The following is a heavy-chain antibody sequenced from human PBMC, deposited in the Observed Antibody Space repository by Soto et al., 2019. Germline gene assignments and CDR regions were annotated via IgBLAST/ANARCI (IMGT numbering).Heavy chain of an antibody. CDR3: ARDKITGLFDY. D-gene: IGHD2-8*02. V-gene: IGHV4-34*01. Sequence: SETLSLTCAVYGGSFSGYYWTWIRQPPGTGLGWIGEINHSGSTNYNPSLKSRVTISVDTSKNQFSLKLTSVTAADTAVYYCARDKITGLFDYWGQGTLVTVS. J-gene: IGHJ4*02. CDR2: INHSGST. CDR1: GGSFSGYY.